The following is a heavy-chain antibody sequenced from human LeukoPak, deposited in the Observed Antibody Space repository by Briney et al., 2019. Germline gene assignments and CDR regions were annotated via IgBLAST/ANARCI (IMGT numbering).Heavy chain of an antibody. CDR3: ARGYYDSSGYYSGSWFDP. CDR1: GYTFTSYA. J-gene: IGHJ5*02. D-gene: IGHD3-22*01. CDR2: INPNSGGT. Sequence: VASVKVSCKASGYTFTSYAMNWVRQAPGQGLEWMGWINPNSGGTNYAQKFQGRVTMTRDTSISTAYMELSRLRSDDTAVYYCARGYYDSSGYYSGSWFDPWGQGTLVTVSS. V-gene: IGHV1-2*02.